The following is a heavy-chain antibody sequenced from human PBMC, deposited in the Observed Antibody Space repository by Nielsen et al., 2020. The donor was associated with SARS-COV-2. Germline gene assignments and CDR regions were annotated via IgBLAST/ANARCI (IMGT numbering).Heavy chain of an antibody. J-gene: IGHJ3*02. Sequence: GESLKISCAASGFTFSSYGMHWVRQAPGKGLEWVAVISYDGSNKYYADSVKGRFTISRDNSKNTLYLQMNSLRAEDTAVYYCAIIAAAGRIDAFDIWGQGTMVTVSS. D-gene: IGHD6-13*01. CDR3: AIIAAAGRIDAFDI. CDR2: ISYDGSNK. CDR1: GFTFSSYG. V-gene: IGHV3-30*03.